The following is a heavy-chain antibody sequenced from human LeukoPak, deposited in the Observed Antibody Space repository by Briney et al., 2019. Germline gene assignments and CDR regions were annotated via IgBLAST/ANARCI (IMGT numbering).Heavy chain of an antibody. CDR1: GYTFTSYD. D-gene: IGHD3-3*01. Sequence: GASVKVSCKASGYTFTSYDINWVRQATGQGLEWMGWMNPNSGNTGYAQKFQGRVTITRNTSISTAYMELSSLRSEDTAVYYCARNGDYDFWSGYYTDYYYYMDVWGKGTTVTVSS. CDR3: ARNGDYDFWSGYYTDYYYYMDV. CDR2: MNPNSGNT. V-gene: IGHV1-8*03. J-gene: IGHJ6*03.